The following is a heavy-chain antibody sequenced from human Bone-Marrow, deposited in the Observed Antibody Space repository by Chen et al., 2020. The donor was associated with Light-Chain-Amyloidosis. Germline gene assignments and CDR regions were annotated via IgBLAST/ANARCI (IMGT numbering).Heavy chain of an antibody. CDR1: GFTFSSYA. CDR2: ISGSGGST. Sequence: EVQLLESVGGLVQPGGSLRLSCAASGFTFSSYAMSWVRQAPGKGLEWVAAISGSGGSTYYADAVKGRFTISRDNSKNTLYLQMNSLRAEDTAVYYCAKDFPSDSSNYGHRSFYYYGMDVWGQGTTVTVSS. V-gene: IGHV3-23*01. CDR3: AKDFPSDSSNYGHRSFYYYGMDV. D-gene: IGHD4-4*01. J-gene: IGHJ6*02.